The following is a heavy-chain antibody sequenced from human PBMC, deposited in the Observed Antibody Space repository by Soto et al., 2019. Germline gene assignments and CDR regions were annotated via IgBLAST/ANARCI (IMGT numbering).Heavy chain of an antibody. V-gene: IGHV4-59*01. CDR1: GASISSYY. CDR3: ARAAYGSGSYYAPYYYYAMDV. J-gene: IGHJ6*02. CDR2: ILYTGNT. D-gene: IGHD3-10*01. Sequence: PSETLSLTCTVSGASISSYYWSWIRHPPGKGLEWLGYILYTGNTNYSPSLKSRVTMSVDTSKNQVSLKLSAVTAADTAVYFCARAAYGSGSYYAPYYYYAMDVWGQGTTVT.